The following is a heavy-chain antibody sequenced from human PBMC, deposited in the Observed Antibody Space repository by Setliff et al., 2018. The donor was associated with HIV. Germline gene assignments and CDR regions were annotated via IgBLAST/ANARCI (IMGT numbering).Heavy chain of an antibody. J-gene: IGHJ4*02. V-gene: IGHV1-3*01. CDR1: GYTFTSSA. CDR2: ITVGDGNT. Sequence: ASVKVSCKASGYTFTSSAIHWVRQAPGQRLEWMGWITVGDGNTKYSQKFQGRVTITRDTSASTAYMELSSLRSEDTAVYYCARDYWKGPDHWGQGTLVTVSS. CDR3: ARDYWKGPDH. D-gene: IGHD1-1*01.